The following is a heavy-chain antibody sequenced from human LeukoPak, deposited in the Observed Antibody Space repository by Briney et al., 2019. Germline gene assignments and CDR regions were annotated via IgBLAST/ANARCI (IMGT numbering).Heavy chain of an antibody. CDR3: AKFYTGSVIPFDI. CDR2: ISYDGSNK. J-gene: IGHJ3*02. V-gene: IGHV3-30*18. D-gene: IGHD3-16*02. CDR1: GLTFSFYS. Sequence: GGSLRLSCAASGLTFSFYSMNWVRQAPGKGLEWVAVISYDGSNKYYADSVKGRFTISRDNSKNTPYLQMNSLRAEDTAVYYCAKFYTGSVIPFDIWGQGTMVTVSS.